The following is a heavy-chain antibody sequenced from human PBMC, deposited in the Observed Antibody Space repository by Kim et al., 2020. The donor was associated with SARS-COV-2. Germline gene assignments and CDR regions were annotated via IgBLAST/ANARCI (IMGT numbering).Heavy chain of an antibody. J-gene: IGHJ4*02. CDR3: ARDGTAGCGGDCYSLDY. Sequence: GGSLRRSCAASGFTFSSYGMHWVRQAPGKGLEWVAVIWYDGSNKYYADSVKGRFTISRDNSKNTLFLQMNSLRAEDTAVYYCARDGTAGCGGDCYSLDYWGQGTLVTVSS. CDR1: GFTFSSYG. CDR2: IWYDGSNK. D-gene: IGHD2-21*02. V-gene: IGHV3-33*01.